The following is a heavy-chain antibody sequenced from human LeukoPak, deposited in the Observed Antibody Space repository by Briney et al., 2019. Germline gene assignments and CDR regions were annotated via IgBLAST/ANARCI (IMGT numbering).Heavy chain of an antibody. CDR3: ARGYGSGSYYLLYYFDY. Sequence: ASVEVSCKASGYTFTSYYMSWVRQAPGQGLEWMGIINPSGGSTNYAQKFQGRVTMTRDTSTSTVYMELSSLRSEDTAAYYCARGYGSGSYYLLYYFDYWGQGTLVTVSS. D-gene: IGHD3-10*01. J-gene: IGHJ4*02. CDR1: GYTFTSYY. V-gene: IGHV1-46*01. CDR2: INPSGGST.